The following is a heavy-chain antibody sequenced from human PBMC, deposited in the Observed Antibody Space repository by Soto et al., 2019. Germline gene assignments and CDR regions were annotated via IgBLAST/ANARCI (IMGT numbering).Heavy chain of an antibody. Sequence: QVQLVQSGAEVKKPGASVKVSCKASGITSTTYAIHWVRQAPGHGLEWMGWINTGNGNTRYSQRFLGRVSLTTDTYTSTASMDLSSLTSEDTAVYYCARAISGYVTWGQGTLITVSS. CDR1: GITSTTYA. CDR3: ARAISGYVT. D-gene: IGHD5-12*01. J-gene: IGHJ5*02. V-gene: IGHV1-3*04. CDR2: INTGNGNT.